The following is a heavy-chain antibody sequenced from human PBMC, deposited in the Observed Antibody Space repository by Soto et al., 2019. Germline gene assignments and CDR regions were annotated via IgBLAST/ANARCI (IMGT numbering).Heavy chain of an antibody. CDR2: IGTAGDT. Sequence: VQLVESGGGLVQPGGSLRLSCAASGFTFSSYDMHWVRQATGKGLEWVSAIGTAGDTYYPGSVKGRFTISRENAKNSLYLQMNSLRAGDTAVYYCARGGIAAAGMKYYYYYYYMDVWGKGTTVTVSS. CDR3: ARGGIAAAGMKYYYYYYYMDV. CDR1: GFTFSSYD. V-gene: IGHV3-13*01. J-gene: IGHJ6*03. D-gene: IGHD6-13*01.